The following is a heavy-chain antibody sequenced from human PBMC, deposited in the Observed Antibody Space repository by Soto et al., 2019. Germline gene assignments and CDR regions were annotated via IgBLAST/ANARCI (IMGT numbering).Heavy chain of an antibody. CDR1: GFTFSSYA. V-gene: IGHV3-23*01. J-gene: IGHJ4*02. CDR3: AKGLKGSSGWSPHFDY. CDR2: ISGSGGST. D-gene: IGHD6-13*01. Sequence: GGSLRLSCAASGFTFSSYAMSWVRQAPGKGLEWVSAISGSGGSTYYADSVKGRFTISRDNSKNTLYLQMNSLRAEDTAVYYCAKGLKGSSGWSPHFDYWGQGTLVTVSS.